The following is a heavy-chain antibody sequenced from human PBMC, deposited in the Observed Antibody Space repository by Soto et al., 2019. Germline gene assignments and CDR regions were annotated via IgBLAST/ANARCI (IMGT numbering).Heavy chain of an antibody. J-gene: IGHJ4*02. V-gene: IGHV3-23*01. Sequence: EVQLLESGGGLVQPGGSLRLSCAASGFTFSSYAMSWVRQAPGKGLEWVSAISGSGGSTYYADSVKGRFTISRDNSKNTLYLQMNSLRAEDTAVYYCAKDLPNYDSSGYPGGYWGQGTLVTVSS. CDR3: AKDLPNYDSSGYPGGY. CDR1: GFTFSSYA. CDR2: ISGSGGST. D-gene: IGHD3-22*01.